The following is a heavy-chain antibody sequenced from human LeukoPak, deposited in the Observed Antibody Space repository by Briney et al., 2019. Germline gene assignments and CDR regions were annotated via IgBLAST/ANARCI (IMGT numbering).Heavy chain of an antibody. Sequence: GGSLRLSCAASGFTFSSYAMSWVRQAPGKGLEWVSRINSDGSSTSYADSVKGRFTISRDNAKNTLYLQMNSLRAEDTAVYYCARGGWYFDYWGQGTLVTVSS. CDR2: INSDGSST. J-gene: IGHJ4*02. D-gene: IGHD3-22*01. CDR1: GFTFSSYA. CDR3: ARGGWYFDY. V-gene: IGHV3-74*01.